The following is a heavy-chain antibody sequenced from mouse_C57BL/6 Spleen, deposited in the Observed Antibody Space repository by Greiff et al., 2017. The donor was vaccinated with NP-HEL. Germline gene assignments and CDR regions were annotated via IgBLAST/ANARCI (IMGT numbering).Heavy chain of an antibody. CDR1: GYTFTSYW. CDR2: IDPSDSYT. CDR3: ARDYYYGGNDFDY. Sequence: QVQLQQPGAELVKPGASVKLSCKASGYTFTSYWMQWVKQRPGQGLEWIGEIDPSDSYTNYNQKFKGKATLTVDTSSSTAYMQLSSLTSEDSAVYYCARDYYYGGNDFDYWGQGTTLTVSS. J-gene: IGHJ2*01. D-gene: IGHD1-1*01. V-gene: IGHV1-50*01.